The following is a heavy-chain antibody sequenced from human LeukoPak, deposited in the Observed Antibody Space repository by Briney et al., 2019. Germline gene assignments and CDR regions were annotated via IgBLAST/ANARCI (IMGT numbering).Heavy chain of an antibody. Sequence: GGSLRISCAASGFTFNTYGIHWVRQAPGKGLEWVAFIRYDGSNKYYADSVRGRFTISRDNSKNTLFLQMNSLRAEDTAVYYCAKQIGFGYNWNDGGASDVWGQGTKVTVSS. CDR2: IRYDGSNK. CDR3: AKQIGFGYNWNDGGASDV. V-gene: IGHV3-30*02. D-gene: IGHD1-1*01. J-gene: IGHJ3*01. CDR1: GFTFNTYG.